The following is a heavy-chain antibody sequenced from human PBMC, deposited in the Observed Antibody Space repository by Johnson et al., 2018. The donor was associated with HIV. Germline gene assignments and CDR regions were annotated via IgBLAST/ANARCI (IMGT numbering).Heavy chain of an antibody. CDR3: ARIGDAFDI. D-gene: IGHD3-16*01. V-gene: IGHV3-66*02. CDR2: IYSGGST. Sequence: VQLVESGGGLVKPGGSLRLSCAASGFTFSSYAMNWVRQAPGKGLEWVSVIYSGGSTYYADSVKGRFTISRDNSKNTLYLQMNSLGAEDTAVYYCARIGDAFDIWGQGTMVTVSS. J-gene: IGHJ3*02. CDR1: GFTFSSYA.